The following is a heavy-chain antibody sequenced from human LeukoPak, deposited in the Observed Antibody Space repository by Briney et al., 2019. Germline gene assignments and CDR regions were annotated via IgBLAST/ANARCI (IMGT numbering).Heavy chain of an antibody. CDR2: IYYSGST. V-gene: IGHV4-59*01. Sequence: SETLSLTCTVSGGSISSYYWSWIRQPPGKGLEWIGYIYYSGSTNYNPSLKSRVTISVDTSKNQFSLKLSSVTAADTAVYYCARMKAGLVPGDSYFQHWGQGTLVTVSS. CDR3: ARMKAGLVPGDSYFQH. CDR1: GGSISSYY. J-gene: IGHJ1*01. D-gene: IGHD7-27*01.